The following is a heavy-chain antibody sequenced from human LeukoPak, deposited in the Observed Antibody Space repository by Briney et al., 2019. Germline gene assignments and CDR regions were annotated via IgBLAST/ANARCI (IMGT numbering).Heavy chain of an antibody. CDR3: VRDHLWAFDF. Sequence: GGSLRLSCAASGFTFSDYSMNRVRQAPGKGLEWISYVGGLYSNIYYADSVKGRFTISRDNAESSVYLQMNSLRAEDTAVYYCVRDHLWAFDFWGQGTMVTVSS. CDR1: GFTFSDYS. CDR2: VGGLYSNI. J-gene: IGHJ3*01. V-gene: IGHV3-48*01.